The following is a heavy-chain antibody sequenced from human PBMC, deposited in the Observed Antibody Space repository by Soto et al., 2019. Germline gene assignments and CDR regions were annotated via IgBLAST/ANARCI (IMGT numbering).Heavy chain of an antibody. CDR1: GGTFSSYA. D-gene: IGHD6-19*01. CDR3: VASAVAGTLDY. CDR2: IIPIFGTA. J-gene: IGHJ4*02. V-gene: IGHV1-69*01. Sequence: SVKVSCKASGGTFSSYAISWVRQAPGQGLEWMGGIIPIFGTANYAQKFQGRVTITADESTSTAYMELSSLRSEDTAVYYCVASAVAGTLDYWGQGTLVTVSS.